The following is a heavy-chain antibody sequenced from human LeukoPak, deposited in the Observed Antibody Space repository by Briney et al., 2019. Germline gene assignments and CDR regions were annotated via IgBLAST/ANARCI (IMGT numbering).Heavy chain of an antibody. CDR3: ARGVGMRSTFDY. Sequence: GGSLSLSCAAAGFTFSYYDMNWVRRAPGKGLEWVSYISTSTSTIYYADSVKGRFTISRDNARNSLYLQMNSLRAEDTAVYFCARGVGMRSTFDYWGQGTLVTVSS. CDR2: ISTSTSTI. D-gene: IGHD1-26*01. J-gene: IGHJ4*02. V-gene: IGHV3-48*01. CDR1: GFTFSYYD.